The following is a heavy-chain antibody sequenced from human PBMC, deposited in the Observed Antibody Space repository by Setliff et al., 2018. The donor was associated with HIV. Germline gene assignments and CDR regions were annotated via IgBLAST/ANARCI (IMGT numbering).Heavy chain of an antibody. CDR3: ARVPALDYDSSGYLRFGAFDI. Sequence: GASVKVSCKASGYTFTSYDINWVRQATGQGLEWMGWMNPNSGNTGYAQKFQGRVTMTRNTSISTAYMELSSLRSEDTAVYYCARVPALDYDSSGYLRFGAFDIWGQGTMVTVSS. D-gene: IGHD3-22*01. J-gene: IGHJ3*02. V-gene: IGHV1-8*02. CDR2: MNPNSGNT. CDR1: GYTFTSYD.